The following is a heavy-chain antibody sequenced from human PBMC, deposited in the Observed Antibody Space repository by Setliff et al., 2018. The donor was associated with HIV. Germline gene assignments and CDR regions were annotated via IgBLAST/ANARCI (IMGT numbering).Heavy chain of an antibody. V-gene: IGHV3-30*03. D-gene: IGHD6-19*01. CDR2: VSFDGSNK. J-gene: IGHJ4*02. CDR3: ARVRSVGYSRAWYAPGAY. CDR1: GFTFSDFW. Sequence: GGSLRLSCAASGFTFSDFWMYWVRQAPGKGLEWVAVVSFDGSNKYYANYVKGRFTISEDNSKNTLYLQMNSLREEDTAVYYCARVRSVGYSRAWYAPGAYWGRGTLVTVSS.